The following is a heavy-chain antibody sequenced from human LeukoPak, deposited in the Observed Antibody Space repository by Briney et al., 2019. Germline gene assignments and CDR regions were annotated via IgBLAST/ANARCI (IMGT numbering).Heavy chain of an antibody. CDR1: GFTFSDYY. D-gene: IGHD4-23*01. J-gene: IGHJ3*02. CDR2: ISSSGSTI. V-gene: IGHV3-11*04. CDR3: ARGTVVTPLDAFDI. Sequence: GGSLRLSCAASGFTFSDYYMSWIRQAPGKGLEWVSYISSSGSTIYYADSVKGRFTISRDNAKNSLYLQMNSLRAEDTAVYYCARGTVVTPLDAFDIWGQGTMVTVSS.